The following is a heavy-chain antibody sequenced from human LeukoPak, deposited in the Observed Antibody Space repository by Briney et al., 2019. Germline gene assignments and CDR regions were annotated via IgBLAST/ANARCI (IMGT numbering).Heavy chain of an antibody. J-gene: IGHJ4*02. CDR2: INPNSGRT. CDR3: ARVGYSYGSHY. V-gene: IGHV1-2*02. D-gene: IGHD5-18*01. CDR1: GYTFTGYY. Sequence: AASVRVSCKASGYTFTGYYMHWVRQAPGQGLEWMGWINPNSGRTNYAQTFQGRVTMTRDTSISTAYMELRRLRSDDTAVYYCARVGYSYGSHYWGQGTLVTVSS.